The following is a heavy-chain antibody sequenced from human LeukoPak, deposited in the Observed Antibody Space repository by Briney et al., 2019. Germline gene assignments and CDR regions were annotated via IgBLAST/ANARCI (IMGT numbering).Heavy chain of an antibody. J-gene: IGHJ4*02. D-gene: IGHD1-26*01. CDR2: INPNSGGP. CDR3: ARGSIVGATFDYFDY. V-gene: IGHV1-2*07. CDR1: GYTFSGYY. Sequence: ASVKVSCKASGYTFSGYYIHWVRQAPGQGPEWMGWINPNSGGPKYAPKFQGRVTMTRDTSTSTAYMFLSRLRSDDTAVYYCARGSIVGATFDYFDYWGQGTLVTVSS.